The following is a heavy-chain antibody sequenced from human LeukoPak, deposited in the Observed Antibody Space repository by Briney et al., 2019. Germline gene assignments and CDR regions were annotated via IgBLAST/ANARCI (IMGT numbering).Heavy chain of an antibody. J-gene: IGHJ4*02. D-gene: IGHD1-26*01. CDR1: GGTFSSYA. CDR2: IIPIFGTA. Sequence: SVKVSFKASGGTFSSYAISWVRQAPGQGLEWMGGIIPIFGTANYAQKFQGRVTITADESTSTAYMELSSLRSEDTAVYYCARDGLVGATWKGFDYWGQGTLVTVSS. CDR3: ARDGLVGATWKGFDY. V-gene: IGHV1-69*13.